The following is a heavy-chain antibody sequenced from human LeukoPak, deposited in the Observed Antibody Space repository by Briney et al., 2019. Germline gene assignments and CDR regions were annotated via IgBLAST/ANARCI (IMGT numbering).Heavy chain of an antibody. CDR3: ARDADYGGWFDP. Sequence: SETLSLTCTVSGGSISSSYWGWIRQPPGKGLEWIGSIYYSGSSFDNPALKSRVTISVDTSKNQFSLKLSSVTAADTAVYYCARDADYGGWFDPWGQGTLVTVSS. D-gene: IGHD4-17*01. CDR1: GGSISSSY. J-gene: IGHJ5*02. V-gene: IGHV4-39*02. CDR2: IYYSGSS.